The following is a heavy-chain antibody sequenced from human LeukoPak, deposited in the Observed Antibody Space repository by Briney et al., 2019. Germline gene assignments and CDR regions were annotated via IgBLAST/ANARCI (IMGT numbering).Heavy chain of an antibody. CDR1: GYTFTSYG. D-gene: IGHD4-23*01. CDR2: ISAYNGNT. J-gene: IGHJ3*02. CDR3: ASLLFDDYGGPPPTHDDAFDI. Sequence: ASVKVSCKASGYTFTSYGISWVRQAPGQGLEWMGWISAYNGNTNYAQKLQGRVTMTTDTSTSTAYMELRSLRSDDTAVYYCASLLFDDYGGPPPTHDDAFDIWGQGTMVTVTS. V-gene: IGHV1-18*01.